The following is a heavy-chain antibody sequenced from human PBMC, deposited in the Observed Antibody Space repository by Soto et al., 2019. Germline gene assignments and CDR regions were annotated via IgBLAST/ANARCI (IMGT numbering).Heavy chain of an antibody. Sequence: SETLSLTCTGSGGSVSSGIYYWSWIRQPPGKGLEWIGYIYYSGSTNYNPSLKSRVTISVDTSKNQFSLKLSSVTAADTAVYYCARVDCSGGSCYSPYYYDSSGYYRLYFDYWGQGTLVTVSS. V-gene: IGHV4-61*01. J-gene: IGHJ4*02. CDR1: GGSVSSGIYY. CDR2: IYYSGST. CDR3: ARVDCSGGSCYSPYYYDSSGYYRLYFDY. D-gene: IGHD3-22*01.